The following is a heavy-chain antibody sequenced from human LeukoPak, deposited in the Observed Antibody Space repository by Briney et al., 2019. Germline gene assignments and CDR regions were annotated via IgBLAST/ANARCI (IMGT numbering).Heavy chain of an antibody. D-gene: IGHD5-12*01. CDR1: GYTFTGYY. V-gene: IGHV1-2*02. CDR3: ARAGSGYSGYGYY. Sequence: ASVKVSCKASGYTFTGYYMHWARQAPGQGLEWMGWINPNSGGTNYAQKFQGRVTMTRDTSISTAYMELSRLRSDDTAVYYCARAGSGYSGYGYYWGQGTLVTVSS. CDR2: INPNSGGT. J-gene: IGHJ4*02.